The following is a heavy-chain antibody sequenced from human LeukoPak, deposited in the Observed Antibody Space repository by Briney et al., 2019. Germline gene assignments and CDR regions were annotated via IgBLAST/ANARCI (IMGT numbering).Heavy chain of an antibody. D-gene: IGHD4-23*01. V-gene: IGHV1-69*13. Sequence: ASVKVSCKASGGTFSSHAITWVRQAPGQGLEWTGGIIPIFGTPNYAQKFQGRVTITADESTSTAYMELRSLRSEDTAMYYCARGWLAETTVVTPYNYWGQGTLVTVSS. J-gene: IGHJ4*02. CDR2: IIPIFGTP. CDR1: GGTFSSHA. CDR3: ARGWLAETTVVTPYNY.